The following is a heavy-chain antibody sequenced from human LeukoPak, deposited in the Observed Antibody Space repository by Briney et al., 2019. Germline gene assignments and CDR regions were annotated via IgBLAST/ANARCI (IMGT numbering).Heavy chain of an antibody. CDR2: ISAYNGNT. V-gene: IGHV1-18*01. J-gene: IGHJ4*02. Sequence: ASVKVSCKASGYTFTSYGISWVRQAPGQGLEWMGWISAYNGNTNYTQKLQGRVTMTTDTSTSTAYMELRSLRSDDTAVYYCARVRAAAGTLDYWGQGTLVTVSS. D-gene: IGHD6-13*01. CDR3: ARVRAAAGTLDY. CDR1: GYTFTSYG.